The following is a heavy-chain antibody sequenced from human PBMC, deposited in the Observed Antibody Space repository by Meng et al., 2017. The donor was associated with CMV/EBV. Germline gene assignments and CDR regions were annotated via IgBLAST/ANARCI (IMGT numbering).Heavy chain of an antibody. V-gene: IGHV4-34*01. CDR1: GGSFVGYY. D-gene: IGHD3-9*01. J-gene: IGHJ5*02. Sequence: QWQVHQGVAGLLKPSATLSLTCHGDGGSFVGYYWSWIRQPPGKGLEWIGEINHSGSTNYNPSLKSRVTISVDTSKNQFSLKLSSVTAADTAVYYCARKRYWLLYPWFDPWGQGTLVTVSS. CDR2: INHSGST. CDR3: ARKRYWLLYPWFDP.